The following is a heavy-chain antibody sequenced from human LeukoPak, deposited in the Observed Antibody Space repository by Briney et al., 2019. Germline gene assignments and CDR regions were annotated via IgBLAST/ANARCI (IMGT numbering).Heavy chain of an antibody. CDR3: AREAAAMRAQTFDY. D-gene: IGHD6-13*01. CDR2: IYYSGST. V-gene: IGHV4-59*01. Sequence: PSETLSLTCTVPGGSISSYYWSWIRQPPGKGLEWIGYIYYSGSTNYNPSLKSRVTISVDTSKNQFSLKLSSVTAADTAVYYCAREAAAMRAQTFDYWGQGTLVTVSS. CDR1: GGSISSYY. J-gene: IGHJ4*02.